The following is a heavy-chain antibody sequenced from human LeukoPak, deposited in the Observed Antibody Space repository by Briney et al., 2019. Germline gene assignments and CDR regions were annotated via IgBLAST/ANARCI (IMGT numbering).Heavy chain of an antibody. CDR1: GFSFSSYG. D-gene: IGHD1-26*01. J-gene: IGHJ3*02. CDR3: ARAGGTYYGIAFDI. Sequence: GGSLRLSCAASGFSFSSYGMYWLRQAPGKGLEWVAFIRNDGSNTYYADSVKGRFTISRDNSKNTLYLQMSSLRAEDTAVYYCARAGGTYYGIAFDIWGQGTMVTVSS. CDR2: IRNDGSNT. V-gene: IGHV3-30*02.